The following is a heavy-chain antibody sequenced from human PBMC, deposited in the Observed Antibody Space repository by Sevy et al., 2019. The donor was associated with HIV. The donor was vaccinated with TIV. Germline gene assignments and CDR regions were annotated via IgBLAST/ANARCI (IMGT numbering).Heavy chain of an antibody. CDR2: ISAYHGNT. J-gene: IGHJ5*02. V-gene: IGHV1-18*01. D-gene: IGHD2-15*01. Sequence: ASVKVSCKASGYTFTSYGISWVQQAPGQGLEWMGWISAYHGNTNYAQKLQGRVTMTTDTSTSTAYMELRSLRSDDTAVYYCARDGDCSGGSCYYNWFDPWGQGTLVTVSS. CDR3: ARDGDCSGGSCYYNWFDP. CDR1: GYTFTSYG.